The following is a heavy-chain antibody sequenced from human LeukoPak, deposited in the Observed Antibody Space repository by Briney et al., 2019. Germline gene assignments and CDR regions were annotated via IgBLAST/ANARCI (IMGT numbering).Heavy chain of an antibody. CDR2: IYSGGST. Sequence: GGSLRLSCAPSGLTVSSNYMSWVRQAPGKGLEWVSVIYSGGSTYYADPVKGRFTIFRDNSKNTVYLQMNSLRAEDTALYYCARYYYDSSGYPYYFDYWGQGTLVTVSS. J-gene: IGHJ4*02. CDR1: GLTVSSNY. D-gene: IGHD3-22*01. V-gene: IGHV3-53*01. CDR3: ARYYYDSSGYPYYFDY.